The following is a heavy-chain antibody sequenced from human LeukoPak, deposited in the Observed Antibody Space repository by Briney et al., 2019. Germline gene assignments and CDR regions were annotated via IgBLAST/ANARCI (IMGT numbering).Heavy chain of an antibody. D-gene: IGHD1-26*01. V-gene: IGHV3-13*01. CDR1: GFTFSPYD. Sequence: GGSLRLSCAASGFTFSPYDMHWVRKASGKGLDWASGIGNAGDTYYAGSVQGRFTISRENAKNSLYLQMSSLRAGDTAVYYCVRATSGFDLWGRGTLVTVSS. CDR2: IGNAGDT. J-gene: IGHJ2*01. CDR3: VRATSGFDL.